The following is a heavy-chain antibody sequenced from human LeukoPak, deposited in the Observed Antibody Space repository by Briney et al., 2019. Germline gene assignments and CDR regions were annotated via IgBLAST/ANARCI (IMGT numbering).Heavy chain of an antibody. Sequence: GGSLRLSCAASGFTFSSYAMHWVRQAPGKGLEWVAVISYDGSNKYYADSVKGRFTISRDSSKNTLYLQMNNLRAEDTAVYYCARGQRAHVEWSYYMDVWGKGTTVTVSS. CDR2: ISYDGSNK. D-gene: IGHD3-3*01. V-gene: IGHV3-30*04. CDR3: ARGQRAHVEWSYYMDV. J-gene: IGHJ6*03. CDR1: GFTFSSYA.